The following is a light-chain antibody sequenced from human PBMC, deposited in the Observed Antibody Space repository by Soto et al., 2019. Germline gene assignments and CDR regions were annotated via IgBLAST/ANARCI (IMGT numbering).Light chain of an antibody. Sequence: SYELTQPLSVSVALGQTARITCEGNNIGSKNVHWYQQKPGQAPVLVIYRDINRPSGIPERISGSNSGNTATLTISRAQAGDEADYYCQVWDSSTVFGTGTKVTVL. CDR2: RDI. V-gene: IGLV3-9*01. CDR3: QVWDSSTV. J-gene: IGLJ1*01. CDR1: NIGSKN.